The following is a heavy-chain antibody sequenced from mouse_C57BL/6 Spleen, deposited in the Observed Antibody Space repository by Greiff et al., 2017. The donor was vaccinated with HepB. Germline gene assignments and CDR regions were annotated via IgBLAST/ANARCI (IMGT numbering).Heavy chain of an antibody. CDR2: IHPNSGST. V-gene: IGHV1-64*01. Sequence: VQLQQPGAELVKPGASVKLSCKASGYTFTSYWMHWVKQRPGQGLEWIGMIHPNSGSTNYNEKFKSKATLTVDKSSSTAYMQLSSLTSEDSAVYYCATNWDKYYFDYWGQGTTLTVSS. CDR1: GYTFTSYW. D-gene: IGHD4-1*01. J-gene: IGHJ2*01. CDR3: ATNWDKYYFDY.